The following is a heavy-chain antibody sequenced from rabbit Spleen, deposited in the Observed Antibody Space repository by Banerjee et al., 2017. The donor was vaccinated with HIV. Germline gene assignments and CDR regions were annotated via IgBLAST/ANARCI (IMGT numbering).Heavy chain of an antibody. D-gene: IGHD4-1*01. V-gene: IGHV1S40*01. CDR2: AYAGTSDST. Sequence: QSLEESGGGLVKHGASLTLTCKASGVSFNEFSFNSGYDMRWVRQAPGKGLEWVACAYAGTSDSTYSATWAKGRFTISKTSSTTVTLQMTSLTAADSSTYFCARNANGGWDLWGQGTLVTVS. J-gene: IGHJ4*01. CDR1: GVSFNEFSFNSGYD. CDR3: ARNANGGWDL.